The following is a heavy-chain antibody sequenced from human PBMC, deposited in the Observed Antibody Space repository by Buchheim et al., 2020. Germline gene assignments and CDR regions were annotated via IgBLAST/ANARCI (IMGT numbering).Heavy chain of an antibody. J-gene: IGHJ4*02. CDR2: ISSSSSTV. CDR3: ARGDCSSASCYLYYFDY. V-gene: IGHV3-48*01. D-gene: IGHD2-2*01. Sequence: EVQLVESGGGLVQPGGSLRLSCAASGFTFSSNRMNWVRQAPGKGLEWVSYISSSSSTVYYADSVQGRFTIYRDNARNSLYLQMNSLRAEDTAVYYCARGDCSSASCYLYYFDYWGQGTL. CDR1: GFTFSSNR.